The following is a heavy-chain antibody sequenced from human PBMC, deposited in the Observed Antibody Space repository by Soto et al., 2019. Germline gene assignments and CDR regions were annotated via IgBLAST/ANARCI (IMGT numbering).Heavy chain of an antibody. Sequence: QVQLVQSGAEVKKPGASVKVSCKASGYIFTSFGISWVRQAPGQGLEWMGWISAYNGNTNYAQKLQGRVTMTTDTXTXXAYRELRSLRADDTAMYYCARLVSDYGDYVGYFQYWGQGTLVTVSS. CDR3: ARLVSDYGDYVGYFQY. D-gene: IGHD4-17*01. CDR1: GYIFTSFG. V-gene: IGHV1-18*01. J-gene: IGHJ1*01. CDR2: ISAYNGNT.